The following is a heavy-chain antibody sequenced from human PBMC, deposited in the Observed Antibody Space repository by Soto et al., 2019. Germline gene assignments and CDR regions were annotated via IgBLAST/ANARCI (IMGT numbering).Heavy chain of an antibody. V-gene: IGHV4-59*01. D-gene: IGHD3-16*01. CDR2: IYYSGST. Sequence: PSETLSLTCTVSGGSISSYYWSWIRQPPGKGLEWIGYIYYSGSTNYNPSLKSRVTISVDTSKNQFSLKLSSVTAADTAVYYCARLNGYDLDYWGQGTLVTVSS. J-gene: IGHJ4*02. CDR3: ARLNGYDLDY. CDR1: GGSISSYY.